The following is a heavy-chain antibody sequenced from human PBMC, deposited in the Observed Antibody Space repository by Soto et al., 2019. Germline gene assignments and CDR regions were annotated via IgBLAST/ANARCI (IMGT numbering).Heavy chain of an antibody. D-gene: IGHD3-3*01. CDR2: INSDGSST. J-gene: IGHJ6*02. V-gene: IGHV3-74*01. CDR3: ARAGIFGVVGGYYGMDV. CDR1: GFTFSSYW. Sequence: EVQLVESGGGLVQPGGSLRLSCAASGFTFSSYWMHWVRQAPGKGLVWVSRINSDGSSTSYADPVKGRFTISRDNAKNTLYLHMNSLRAEDTAVYDCARAGIFGVVGGYYGMDVWGQGTTVTVSS.